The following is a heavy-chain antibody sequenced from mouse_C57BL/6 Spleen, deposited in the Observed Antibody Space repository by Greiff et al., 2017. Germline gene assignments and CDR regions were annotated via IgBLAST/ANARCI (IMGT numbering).Heavy chain of an antibody. CDR2: IYPGSGST. CDR1: GYTFTSYW. J-gene: IGHJ2*01. CDR3: AREEDYYGTGY. Sequence: QVQLQQPGAELVKPGASVKMSCKASGYTFTSYWITWVKQRPGQGLEWIGDIYPGSGSTNYNEKFKSKATLTVDTSSSTAYMQRSSLTSEDAAVYYCAREEDYYGTGYWGQGTTLTVSS. D-gene: IGHD1-1*01. V-gene: IGHV1-55*01.